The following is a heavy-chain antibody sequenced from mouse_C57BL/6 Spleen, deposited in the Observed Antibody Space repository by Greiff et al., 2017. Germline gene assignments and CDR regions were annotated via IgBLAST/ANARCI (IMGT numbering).Heavy chain of an antibody. J-gene: IGHJ3*01. CDR1: GYTFTSYW. CDR3: AREGFRQLRIWFAY. Sequence: QVQLQQPGAELVKPGASVTLSCKASGYTFTSYWMQWVKQRPGQGLEWIGEIDPSDSYTNYNQKFKGKATLTVYTSSSTAYMQLSSLTSEDSAVYYCAREGFRQLRIWFAYWGQGTLVTVSA. CDR2: IDPSDSYT. V-gene: IGHV1-50*01. D-gene: IGHD3-2*02.